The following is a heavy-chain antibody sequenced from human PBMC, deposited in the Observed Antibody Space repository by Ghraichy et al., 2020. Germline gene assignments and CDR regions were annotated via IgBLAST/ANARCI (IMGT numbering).Heavy chain of an antibody. V-gene: IGHV3-48*02. J-gene: IGHJ4*02. CDR3: ARDSSTFSH. CDR2: ITSPSNTI. D-gene: IGHD2-2*01. Sequence: GGSLRLSCGASGFTFSGSTMSWVRQAPGKGLEWVSSITSPSNTIYYADSVKGRFTISRDNAKNSLFLQMNSLRDEDTAVYYCARDSSTFSHWGQGTLVTVSS. CDR1: GFTFSGST.